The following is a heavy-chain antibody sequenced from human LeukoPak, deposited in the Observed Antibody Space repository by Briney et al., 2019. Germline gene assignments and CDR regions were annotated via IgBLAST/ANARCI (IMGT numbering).Heavy chain of an antibody. CDR3: AKAGVRYFDSSGLYAFDF. CDR2: SYYSGST. V-gene: IGHV4-39*01. J-gene: IGHJ3*01. D-gene: IGHD3-22*01. Sequence: PSETLSLTCAGSGGSISSTSYYWSWIRQPPGEGLEWIGTSYYSGSTYHNPSLMSRVTMSVDTYRNQFSLKLSSVDAADTAVYYCAKAGVRYFDSSGLYAFDFWGQGTTVTVSS. CDR1: GGSISSTSYY.